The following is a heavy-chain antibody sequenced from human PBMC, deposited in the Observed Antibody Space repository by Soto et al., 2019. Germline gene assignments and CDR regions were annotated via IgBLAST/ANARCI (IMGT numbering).Heavy chain of an antibody. Sequence: QVQMVQSGAEVKKPGASVKVSCNASGYTFTSYGISWVRQAPVQGLAWRGWISAYNGNTKYAQKLQGRVTMTTDAATSTAYMELRSLRSDDKAVHCCAVAGIPYYFGYCGQGTLGTVSS. J-gene: IGHJ4*02. V-gene: IGHV1-18*01. CDR1: GYTFTSYG. D-gene: IGHD2-15*01. CDR2: ISAYNGNT. CDR3: AVAGIPYYFGY.